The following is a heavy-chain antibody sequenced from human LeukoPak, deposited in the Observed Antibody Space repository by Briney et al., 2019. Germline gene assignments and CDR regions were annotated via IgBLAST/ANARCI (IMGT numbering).Heavy chain of an antibody. CDR1: GFTFSSYE. Sequence: GGSLRLSCAASGFTFSSYEMNWVRQAPGKGLEWVSYISSSGSTIYYADSVKGRFTISRDNAKNSLYLQMNSLRAEDTAVYYCARGSLLEAFCFDYWGQGTLVTVSS. J-gene: IGHJ4*02. CDR3: ARGSLLEAFCFDY. V-gene: IGHV3-48*03. D-gene: IGHD3-10*01. CDR2: ISSSGSTI.